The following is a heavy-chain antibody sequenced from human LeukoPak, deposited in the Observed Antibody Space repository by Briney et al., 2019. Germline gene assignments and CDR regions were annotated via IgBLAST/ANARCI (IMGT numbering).Heavy chain of an antibody. CDR3: ARDSRGSDY. Sequence: PGGSLRLSCAASGFTFSNYDMYWVRQAPGRGLDWVAVVSYDGSDKYYADSVKGRFTISRDDSKNTLYLQMTGLRVEDTAVYYCARDSRGSDYWGQGALVTVSS. D-gene: IGHD3-22*01. J-gene: IGHJ4*02. CDR2: VSYDGSDK. CDR1: GFTFSNYD. V-gene: IGHV3-33*05.